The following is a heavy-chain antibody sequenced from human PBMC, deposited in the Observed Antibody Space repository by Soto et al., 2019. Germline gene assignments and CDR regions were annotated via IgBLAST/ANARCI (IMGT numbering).Heavy chain of an antibody. Sequence: GESLKISCKGSGYSFTSYWIGWVRQMPGKSLEGMGIIYPGDSDTRYSPSFQGQVTISADKSISTAYLQWSSLKASDTAMYYCARQGRDQYYDFWSGFSPIEPDYWGQGTLVTVSS. CDR2: IYPGDSDT. J-gene: IGHJ4*02. V-gene: IGHV5-51*01. D-gene: IGHD3-3*01. CDR3: ARQGRDQYYDFWSGFSPIEPDY. CDR1: GYSFTSYW.